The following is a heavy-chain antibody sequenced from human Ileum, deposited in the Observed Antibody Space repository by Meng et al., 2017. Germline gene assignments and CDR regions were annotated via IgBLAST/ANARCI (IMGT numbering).Heavy chain of an antibody. CDR3: ARDYYGSGSFSTGAYFDS. Sequence: GESLKISCAASGFTFSSYAMHWVRQAPGKGLEWVADISYDGSNKYYADSVKGRFTISRDDSKNTLYLQMNSLGAEDTSVYYCARDYYGSGSFSTGAYFDSWGQGTLVTVSS. V-gene: IGHV3-30*04. CDR1: GFTFSSYA. D-gene: IGHD3-10*01. CDR2: ISYDGSNK. J-gene: IGHJ4*02.